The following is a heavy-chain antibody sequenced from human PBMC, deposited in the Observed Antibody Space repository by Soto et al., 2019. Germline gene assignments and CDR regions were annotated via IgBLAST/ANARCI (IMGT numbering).Heavy chain of an antibody. D-gene: IGHD1-1*01. Sequence: GESLKISCKGSGYSFTSYWIGWVRQMPGKGLEWMGIIYPGDSDTRYSPSFQGQVTISAAKSISTAYLQWSSLKASDTAMYYCARPTFKGTDAFDIWGQGTMVTVSS. CDR2: IYPGDSDT. V-gene: IGHV5-51*01. CDR3: ARPTFKGTDAFDI. CDR1: GYSFTSYW. J-gene: IGHJ3*02.